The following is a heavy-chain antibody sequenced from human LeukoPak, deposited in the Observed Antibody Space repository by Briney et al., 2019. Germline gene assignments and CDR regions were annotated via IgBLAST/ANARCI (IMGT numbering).Heavy chain of an antibody. D-gene: IGHD3-22*01. CDR2: MSGSGDST. Sequence: GGSLRLSCTASGFTFSSYAMSWVRQAPGKGLEWVSTMSGSGDSTYYADSVKGRFTVSRDNSKNTLYLQMNSLRAEDTAVYFCANPDSSGFYFSIRFDFWGQGTLVTASS. J-gene: IGHJ4*02. CDR3: ANPDSSGFYFSIRFDF. V-gene: IGHV3-23*01. CDR1: GFTFSSYA.